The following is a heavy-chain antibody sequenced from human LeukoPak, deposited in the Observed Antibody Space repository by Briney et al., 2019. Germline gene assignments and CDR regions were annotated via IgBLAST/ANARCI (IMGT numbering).Heavy chain of an antibody. D-gene: IGHD3-9*01. V-gene: IGHV3-30*18. CDR2: ISYGGSNK. CDR3: AKAPYDILTGYSPS. J-gene: IGHJ5*02. Sequence: PGRSLRLSCAASGFTFSSYGMHWVRQAPGKGLEWVAVISYGGSNKYYADSVKGRFTISRDNSKNTLYLQMNSLRAEDTAVYYCAKAPYDILTGYSPSWGQGTLVTVSS. CDR1: GFTFSSYG.